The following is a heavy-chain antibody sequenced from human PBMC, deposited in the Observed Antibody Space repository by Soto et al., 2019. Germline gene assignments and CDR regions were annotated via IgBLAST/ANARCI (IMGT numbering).Heavy chain of an antibody. D-gene: IGHD6-13*01. CDR2: IVPIYRTA. CDR1: GVTFSSDR. Sequence: PAKASCKESGVTFSSDRRNWARQAPGQGLEWVGGIVPIYRTADYAQKFQGRVTITADESARTSYMELRSLKSQDTAVYYCVRDSGAKLSSSWGQGTLVTVSS. V-gene: IGHV1-69*13. CDR3: VRDSGAKLSSS. J-gene: IGHJ4*02.